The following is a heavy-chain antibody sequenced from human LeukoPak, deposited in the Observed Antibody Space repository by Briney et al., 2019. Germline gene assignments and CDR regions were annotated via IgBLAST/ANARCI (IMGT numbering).Heavy chain of an antibody. CDR3: ERGGCSSTSCYTDYYYYMDV. V-gene: IGHV3-74*01. J-gene: IGHJ6*03. CDR2: LNSDGSST. D-gene: IGHD2-2*02. CDR1: GFTFSSYW. Sequence: PGGSLRLSCAASGFTFSSYWMHWVRQAPGKGLVWVSRLNSDGSSTSYADSVKGRFTISRDNAKNTLYLQMKSVRAEDTAVYYCERGGCSSTSCYTDYYYYMDVWGKGTTVTASS.